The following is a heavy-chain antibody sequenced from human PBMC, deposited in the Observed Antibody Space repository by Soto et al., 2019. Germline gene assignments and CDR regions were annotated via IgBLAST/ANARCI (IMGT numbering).Heavy chain of an antibody. J-gene: IGHJ4*02. CDR2: IYYSGST. D-gene: IGHD5-18*01. Sequence: SISSSSYYWGWIRQPPGKGLEWIGSIYYSGSTYYNPSLKSRVTISVDTSKNQFSLKLSSVTAADTAVYYCASAPGYSYGWYYSDYWGQGTLVTVSS. V-gene: IGHV4-39*01. CDR3: ASAPGYSYGWYYSDY. CDR1: SISSSSYY.